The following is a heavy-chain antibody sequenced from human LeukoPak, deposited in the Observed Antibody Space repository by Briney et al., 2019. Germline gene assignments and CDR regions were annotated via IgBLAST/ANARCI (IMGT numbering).Heavy chain of an antibody. CDR1: GGSFSSYY. Sequence: SETLSLTRTVSGGSFSSYYWSWIRQPPGKGLEWIGYIYYSGSTKYNPSLKSRVTISIDTSKNEFSLKLISVTAADTAIYYCARGTVILDYWGQGTLVTVSS. J-gene: IGHJ4*02. V-gene: IGHV4-59*01. D-gene: IGHD4-17*01. CDR2: IYYSGST. CDR3: ARGTVILDY.